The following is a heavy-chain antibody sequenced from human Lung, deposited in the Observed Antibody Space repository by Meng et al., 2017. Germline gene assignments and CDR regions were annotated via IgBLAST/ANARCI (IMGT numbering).Heavy chain of an antibody. CDR2: IYSGGNT. V-gene: IGHV3-66*02. J-gene: IGHJ4*02. D-gene: IGHD3-10*01. CDR3: ARSPIYKYDLSALPLDY. CDR1: GFTVSHNY. Sequence: GGSLRLSCAASGFTVSHNYMSWVRQAPGKGLEWVSVIYSGGNTYYADSVKGRFTISRDNSKNTVFLQINSMRVEDTAVYYCARSPIYKYDLSALPLDYWGQGTLVTVSS.